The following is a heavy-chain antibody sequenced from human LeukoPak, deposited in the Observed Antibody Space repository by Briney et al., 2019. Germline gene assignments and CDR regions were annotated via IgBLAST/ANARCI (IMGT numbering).Heavy chain of an antibody. CDR3: AKDPWYQAVAGIWYFDY. V-gene: IGHV3-7*01. Sequence: PGGSLRLSCAASGFTFSNDWMAWVRQAPGKGLEWVANIRPDGSETYYVASVDGRFTISRDNAEKSLFVQMNSLTVEDTAVYYCAKDPWYQAVAGIWYFDYWGQGILVTVSS. CDR2: IRPDGSET. J-gene: IGHJ4*02. D-gene: IGHD6-19*01. CDR1: GFTFSNDW.